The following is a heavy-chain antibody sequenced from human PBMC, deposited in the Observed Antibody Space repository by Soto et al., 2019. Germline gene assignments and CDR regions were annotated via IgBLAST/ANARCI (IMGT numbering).Heavy chain of an antibody. Sequence: EVQLLESGGGLVQPGGSLRLSCAASGFTFSSYAMSWVRQSPGKGLEWVSAISGSGGSTYYADSVKGRFTISRDNSKNTLYLQMNSLRAEDTAVFYGAKLKGWFGEIDYWGQGTLVTVSS. V-gene: IGHV3-23*01. CDR1: GFTFSSYA. CDR3: AKLKGWFGEIDY. J-gene: IGHJ4*02. D-gene: IGHD3-10*01. CDR2: ISGSGGST.